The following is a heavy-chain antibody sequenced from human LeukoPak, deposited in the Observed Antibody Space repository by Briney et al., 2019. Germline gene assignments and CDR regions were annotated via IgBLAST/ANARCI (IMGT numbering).Heavy chain of an antibody. V-gene: IGHV3-48*03. CDR2: ISSGGDII. CDR1: GFTFNTFE. D-gene: IGHD4-17*01. CDR3: ARDAPGTVTNDY. Sequence: GGSLRLSCAASGFTFNTFEMNWVRQAPGKGLEWVSWISSGGDIIYYTDSVNRRFTVSRDNARNLLFLQLSSLRAEDTATYYCARDAPGTVTNDYWGQGTLVTVSS. J-gene: IGHJ4*02.